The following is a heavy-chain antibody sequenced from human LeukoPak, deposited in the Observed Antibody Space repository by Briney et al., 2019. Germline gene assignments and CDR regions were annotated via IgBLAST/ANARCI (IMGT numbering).Heavy chain of an antibody. Sequence: GGSLRLSSAASGFTFSSYAMSWVRQAPGKGLEWVSAISGSGGSTYYADSVKGRFTISRDNSKNTLYLQMNSLRAEDTAVYYCAKDGASSSSGFDYWGQGTLVTVSS. V-gene: IGHV3-23*01. CDR2: ISGSGGST. J-gene: IGHJ4*02. CDR1: GFTFSSYA. CDR3: AKDGASSSSGFDY. D-gene: IGHD6-6*01.